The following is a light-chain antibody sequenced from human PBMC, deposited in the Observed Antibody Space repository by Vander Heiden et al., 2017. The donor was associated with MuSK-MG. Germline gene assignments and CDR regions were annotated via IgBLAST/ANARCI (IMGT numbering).Light chain of an antibody. Sequence: EIVLTQSPATLSLSPGEGATLSCRASQSVSSYLAWYQQKPGQAPRLLTYDASNRATGIPARFSGSGYGTYFTLTISSREPEAFAVYYCQQRCNWPLITFGQGTRLEIK. CDR2: DAS. CDR1: QSVSSY. CDR3: QQRCNWPLIT. V-gene: IGKV3-11*01. J-gene: IGKJ5*01.